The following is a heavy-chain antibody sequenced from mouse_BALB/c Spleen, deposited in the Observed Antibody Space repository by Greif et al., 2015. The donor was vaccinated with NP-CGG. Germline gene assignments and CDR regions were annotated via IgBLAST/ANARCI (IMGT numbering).Heavy chain of an antibody. CDR1: GYAFSSSW. CDR3: ASSGDYFDY. V-gene: IGHV1-82*01. Sequence: QVQLQQSGPELVKPGASVKISCKASGYAFSSSWMNWVKQRPGQGLEWIGRIYPGDGDTNYNGKFKGKATLTADKSSSTAYMQLSSLTSVDSAVYFCASSGDYFDYWGQGTTLTVSS. J-gene: IGHJ2*01. CDR2: IYPGDGDT. D-gene: IGHD4-1*01.